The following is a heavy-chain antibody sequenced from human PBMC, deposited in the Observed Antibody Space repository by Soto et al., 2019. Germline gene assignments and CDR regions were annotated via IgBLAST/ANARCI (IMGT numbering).Heavy chain of an antibody. J-gene: IGHJ4*02. Sequence: GGSLRLSCSASGFTVSSNYMGWVRPAPGKGLEWVSVISYDGSNKYYADSVKGRFTISRDNSKNTLYLQMNSLRAEDTAVYYCAKDGYSSGWYYFDYWGQGTLVTVSS. V-gene: IGHV3-30*18. CDR1: GFTVSSNY. D-gene: IGHD6-19*01. CDR3: AKDGYSSGWYYFDY. CDR2: ISYDGSNK.